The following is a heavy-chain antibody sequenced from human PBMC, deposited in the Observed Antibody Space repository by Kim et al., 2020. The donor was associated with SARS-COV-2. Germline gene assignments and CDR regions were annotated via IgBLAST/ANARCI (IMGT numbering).Heavy chain of an antibody. CDR3: ARNWGVTRNWFDP. J-gene: IGHJ5*02. D-gene: IGHD2-21*02. V-gene: IGHV1-18*01. Sequence: YAQKLQDRVTMTTDTSTSTAYMELRSLRSDDTAVYYCARNWGVTRNWFDPWGQGTLVTVSS.